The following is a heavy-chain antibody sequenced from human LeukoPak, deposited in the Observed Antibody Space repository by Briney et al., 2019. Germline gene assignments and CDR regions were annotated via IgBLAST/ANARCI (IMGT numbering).Heavy chain of an antibody. CDR3: ARHFGPYSQALDY. CDR1: GFTFSSYS. CDR2: ISSSSSYI. D-gene: IGHD3-16*01. J-gene: IGHJ4*02. V-gene: IGHV3-21*01. Sequence: TGGSLRLSCAASGFTFSSYSMNWVSQAPAKGLGWVSSISSSSSYIYYADSVTGRFTISRDNAKNSFYLHLNSVRADDSGVYFCARHFGPYSQALDYWGQGALVTVSS.